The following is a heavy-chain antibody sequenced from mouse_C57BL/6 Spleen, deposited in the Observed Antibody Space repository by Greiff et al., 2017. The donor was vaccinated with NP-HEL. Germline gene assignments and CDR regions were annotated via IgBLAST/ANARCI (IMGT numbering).Heavy chain of an antibody. D-gene: IGHD2-1*01. CDR1: GFTFSDYY. CDR2: INYDGSST. CDR3: AREGYYGNPSYWYFDV. V-gene: IGHV5-16*01. J-gene: IGHJ1*03. Sequence: EVMLVESEGGLVQPGSSMKLSCTASGFTFSDYYMAWVRQVPEKGLEWVANINYDGSSTYYLDSLKSRFIISRDNATIILYLQMSSLKSEDTATYYCAREGYYGNPSYWYFDVWGTGTTVTVSS.